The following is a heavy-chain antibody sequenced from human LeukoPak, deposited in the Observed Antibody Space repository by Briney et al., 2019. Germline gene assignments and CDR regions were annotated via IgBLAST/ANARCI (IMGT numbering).Heavy chain of an antibody. J-gene: IGHJ4*02. D-gene: IGHD2-21*02. CDR2: INQDGGGR. V-gene: IGHV3-7*01. CDR1: GFTFSDNW. CDR3: ARDGVTSSVDY. Sequence: GGSLRLSCAASGFTFSDNWMTWVRQAPGKGLEWVANINQDGGGRYYVDSVQGRFIISRDNAKKSLFLQMNSLRAEDTAVYYCARDGVTSSVDYWGQGTLVTVSS.